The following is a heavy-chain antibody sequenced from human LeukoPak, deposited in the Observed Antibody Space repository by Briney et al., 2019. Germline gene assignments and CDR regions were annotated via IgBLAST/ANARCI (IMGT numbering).Heavy chain of an antibody. V-gene: IGHV4-59*01. D-gene: IGHD4-17*01. J-gene: IGHJ4*01. CDR1: GGSLSGFY. Sequence: PSETLSLTCNLSGGSLSGFYWSWLRQPPGKGLEWIAYKESNGYTEYYPSLMSRVKISLDTSKNQLSLELTSVTAADTAVYYCARGVYGAYFDFWGHGTLVTVSS. CDR3: ARGVYGAYFDF. CDR2: KESNGYT.